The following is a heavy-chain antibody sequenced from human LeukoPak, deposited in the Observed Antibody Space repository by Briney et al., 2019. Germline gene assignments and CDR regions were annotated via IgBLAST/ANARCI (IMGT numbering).Heavy chain of an antibody. D-gene: IGHD3-16*01. J-gene: IGHJ5*02. CDR3: ARDEGGLFDP. Sequence: GGSLRLSCAASGVTFSSYWRRWVRQAPGKGLVWVSRINTDGSSTSYADSVKGRFTISRDNAKNTLYLQMNSLRAEDTAVYYCARDEGGLFDPWGQGNLVTVSS. CDR2: INTDGSST. CDR1: GVTFSSYW. V-gene: IGHV3-74*01.